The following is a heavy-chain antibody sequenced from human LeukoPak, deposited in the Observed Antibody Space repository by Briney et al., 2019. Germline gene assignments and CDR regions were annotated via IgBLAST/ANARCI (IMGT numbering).Heavy chain of an antibody. J-gene: IGHJ4*02. CDR2: VYYTGSS. CDR3: ARHARNSWHSDY. D-gene: IGHD6-13*01. V-gene: IGHV4-59*08. CDR1: GGSFSGHY. Sequence: SETLSLTRTVSGGSFSGHYWSWMRQPPGKAPEWIGYVYYTGSSSYNPSLKGRVTISVDTSMNQFSLKLFSVTAADTAVYYCARHARNSWHSDYWGQGAVVTVSS.